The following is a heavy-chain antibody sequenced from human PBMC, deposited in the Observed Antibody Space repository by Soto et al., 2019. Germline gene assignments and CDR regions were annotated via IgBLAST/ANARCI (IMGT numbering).Heavy chain of an antibody. CDR3: EGITTIIADNRVYYYGVDV. D-gene: IGHD1-1*01. Sequence: QVQLVQSGPEVKKPGSSVKVSCKASGGTFSSYAVSWVRQAPGQGVEWSGGIIPVFPTPKYAQKFQGRLTITADRPTSTTYMELSSLTSEDTAVYYCEGITTIIADNRVYYYGVDVWGQGTTVTVSS. CDR2: IIPVFPTP. CDR1: GGTFSSYA. V-gene: IGHV1-69*06. J-gene: IGHJ6*02.